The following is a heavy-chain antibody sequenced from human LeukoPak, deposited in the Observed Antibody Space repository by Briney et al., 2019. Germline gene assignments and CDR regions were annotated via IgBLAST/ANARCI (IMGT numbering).Heavy chain of an antibody. J-gene: IGHJ3*02. CDR3: ARRNLVVTPELYAFDI. V-gene: IGHV1-69*13. D-gene: IGHD4-23*01. CDR2: IIPIFGTA. CDR1: GGTFSSYA. Sequence: ASVTVSCKASGGTFSSYAISWVRQAPGQGLEWMGGIIPIFGTANYAQKFQGRVTITADESTSTAYMELSSLRSEDTAVYYCARRNLVVTPELYAFDIWGQGTMVTVSS.